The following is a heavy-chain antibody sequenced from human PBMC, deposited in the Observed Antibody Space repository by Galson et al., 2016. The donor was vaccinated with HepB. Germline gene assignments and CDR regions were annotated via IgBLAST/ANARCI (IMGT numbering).Heavy chain of an antibody. J-gene: IGHJ2*01. CDR3: TRETRWYFDL. V-gene: IGHV3-74*01. Sequence: SLRLSCAVSGLDFRRYWMHWVRQTPGKGLVWVSRMNADGIATGYADSVKGRFTISRDDAKNTLYLQMNTLRVEDTAVYYCTRETRWYFDLWGRGTLLTVSS. CDR1: GLDFRRYW. CDR2: MNADGIAT.